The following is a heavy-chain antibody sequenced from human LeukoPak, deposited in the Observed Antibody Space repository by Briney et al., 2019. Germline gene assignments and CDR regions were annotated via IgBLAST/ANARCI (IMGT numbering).Heavy chain of an antibody. D-gene: IGHD3-10*01. CDR2: IIPIFGTA. CDR3: ARDRRVLLWFGESPEGAFDI. J-gene: IGHJ3*02. Sequence: SVKVSCKASGGTLSSYAISWVRQAPGQGLEWMGGIIPIFGTANYAQKFQGGVTVTTDESTSTAYMELSSLRSEDTAVYYCARDRRVLLWFGESPEGAFDIWGQGTMVTVSS. V-gene: IGHV1-69*05. CDR1: GGTLSSYA.